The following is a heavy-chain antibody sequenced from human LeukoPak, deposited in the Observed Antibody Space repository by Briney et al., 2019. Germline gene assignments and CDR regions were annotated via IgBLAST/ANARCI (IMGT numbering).Heavy chain of an antibody. D-gene: IGHD4-11*01. V-gene: IGHV1-69*05. CDR3: ATSAGDYRAGHYYYMGV. J-gene: IGHJ6*03. CDR2: IIPIFGTA. Sequence: GASVKVSCKASGGTFSSYAISWVRQAPGQGLEWMGGIIPIFGTANYAQKFQGRVTITTDESTSTAYMELNRLTSDDTAVYYCATSAGDYRAGHYYYMGVWGKGTSVTVSS. CDR1: GGTFSSYA.